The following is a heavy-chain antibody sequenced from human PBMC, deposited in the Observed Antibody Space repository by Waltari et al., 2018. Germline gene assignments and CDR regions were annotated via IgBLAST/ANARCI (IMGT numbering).Heavy chain of an antibody. Sequence: QVQLQESGPGLVKPSETLSLTCTVSGYSISSGYYWGWIRQPPGKGLEWIGSIYNSGSTYYNPSLKSRVTISVDTSKNQFSLKLSSVTAADTAVYYCARGVVVPAAISSWFDPWGQGTLVTVSS. V-gene: IGHV4-38-2*02. CDR2: IYNSGST. D-gene: IGHD2-2*01. J-gene: IGHJ5*02. CDR1: GYSISSGYY. CDR3: ARGVVVPAAISSWFDP.